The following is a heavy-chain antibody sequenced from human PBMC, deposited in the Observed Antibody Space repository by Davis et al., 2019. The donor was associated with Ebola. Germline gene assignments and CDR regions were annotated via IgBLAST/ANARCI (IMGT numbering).Heavy chain of an antibody. D-gene: IGHD3-3*01. CDR2: IYYSGST. J-gene: IGHJ5*02. CDR3: ARRGFWSGYGGWFDP. CDR1: GGSISNYY. V-gene: IGHV4-59*01. Sequence: GSLRLSCTVSGGSISNYYWSWIRQPPGKGLEWIGYIYYSGSTNYNPSLKSRVTISVDTSKNQFSLKLSSVTAADTAVYYCARRGFWSGYGGWFDPWGQGTLVTVSS.